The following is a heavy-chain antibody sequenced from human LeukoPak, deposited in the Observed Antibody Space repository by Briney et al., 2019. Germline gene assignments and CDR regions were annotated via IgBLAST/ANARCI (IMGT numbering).Heavy chain of an antibody. CDR1: DFTFTNYW. D-gene: IGHD1-14*01. CDR2: VSTDGSRT. V-gene: IGHV3-74*01. Sequence: GGSLRLPCAASDFTFTNYWMHWARRAPGKGREWVSRVSTDGSRTSYADSVKGRFTISRDNAKNTVSPQMDGLRAEDSAVYFCVRAQNGNHGLFDYWGQGTLVTVSS. J-gene: IGHJ4*02. CDR3: VRAQNGNHGLFDY.